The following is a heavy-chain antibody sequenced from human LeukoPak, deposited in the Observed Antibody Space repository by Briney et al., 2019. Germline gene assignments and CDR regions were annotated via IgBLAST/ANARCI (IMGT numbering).Heavy chain of an antibody. D-gene: IGHD1-7*01. CDR3: ATARNFRFEY. J-gene: IGHJ4*02. Sequence: GGSLRLSCATSGLTFRTTWMHWVRQAPGKELMWVSRMNGEGTTIDYADSVKGRFTVSRDYAKNTLFLQMNNLRTEDTALYFCATARNFRFEYWGQGSLVIVSA. V-gene: IGHV3-74*01. CDR2: MNGEGTTI. CDR1: GLTFRTTW.